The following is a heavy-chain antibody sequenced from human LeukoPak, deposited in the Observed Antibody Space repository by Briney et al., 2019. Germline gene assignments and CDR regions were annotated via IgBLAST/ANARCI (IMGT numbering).Heavy chain of an antibody. CDR1: GYSFTTYW. J-gene: IGHJ4*02. D-gene: IGHD3-22*01. V-gene: IGHV5-51*01. CDR2: IYPGDSDT. CDR3: ARVAGYYPRYFDY. Sequence: GESLKTSCKGSGYSFTTYWIGWVRQMPGKGLEWMGIIYPGDSDTRYSPSFQGQVTMSADKSISTAYLQWSSLKASDTAMYYCARVAGYYPRYFDYWGQGTLVTVSS.